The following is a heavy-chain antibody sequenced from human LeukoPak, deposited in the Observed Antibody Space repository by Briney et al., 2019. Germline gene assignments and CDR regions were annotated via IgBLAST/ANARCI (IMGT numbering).Heavy chain of an antibody. CDR2: IYYSGST. V-gene: IGHV4-59*12. CDR3: ARGERWLAYYFDY. CDR1: GGSINSYY. J-gene: IGHJ4*02. Sequence: SETLSLTCTVSGGSINSYYWSWIRQPPGKGLEWIGYIYYSGSTNYNPSLKSRVTISVDTSKNQFSLKLSSVTAADTAVYYCARGERWLAYYFDYWGQGTLVTVSS. D-gene: IGHD3-22*01.